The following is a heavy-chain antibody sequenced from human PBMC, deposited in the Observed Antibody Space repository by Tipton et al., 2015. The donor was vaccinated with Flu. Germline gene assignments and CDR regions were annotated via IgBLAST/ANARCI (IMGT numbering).Heavy chain of an antibody. Sequence: TLSLTCTVSGGSISSYYWSWIRQPPGKGLEWIGYIYYSGSTNYNPSLKSRVTISVDTSKNKFSLKLSSVTAADTAVYYCARVALRSDYYGSGTIPRYFAFDIWGQGTMVTVSS. CDR3: ARVALRSDYYGSGTIPRYFAFDI. CDR1: GGSISSYY. CDR2: IYYSGST. J-gene: IGHJ3*02. V-gene: IGHV4-59*01. D-gene: IGHD3-10*01.